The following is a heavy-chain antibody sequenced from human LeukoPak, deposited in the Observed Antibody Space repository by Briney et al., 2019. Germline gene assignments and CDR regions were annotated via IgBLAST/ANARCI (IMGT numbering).Heavy chain of an antibody. CDR3: ARGPSLDY. CDR2: INHSGST. Sequence: PSETLSLTCAVYGGSFSGYYWSWIRQPPGKGLEWIGEINHSGSTNYNPSLKSRVTISVDTSKNQFSLKLSSVTAADTAVYHCARGPSLDYWGQGTLVTVSS. J-gene: IGHJ4*02. V-gene: IGHV4-34*01. CDR1: GGSFSGYY.